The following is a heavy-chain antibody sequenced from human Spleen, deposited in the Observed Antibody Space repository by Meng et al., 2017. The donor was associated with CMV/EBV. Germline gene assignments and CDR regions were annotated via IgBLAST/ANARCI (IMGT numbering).Heavy chain of an antibody. CDR1: GGSIRRSSYY. V-gene: IGHV4-39*07. CDR2: IYYSGST. Sequence: SGGSIRRSSYYWGWIRPPPGKGLEWIGSIYYSGSTYYNPSLKSRVTISVDTSKNQFSLKLSSVTAADTAVYYCARVFRAARRRWFDPWGQGTLVTVSS. J-gene: IGHJ5*02. D-gene: IGHD6-6*01. CDR3: ARVFRAARRRWFDP.